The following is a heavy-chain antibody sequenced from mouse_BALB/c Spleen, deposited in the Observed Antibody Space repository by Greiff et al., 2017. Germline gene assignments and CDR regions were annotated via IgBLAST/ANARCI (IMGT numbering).Heavy chain of an antibody. V-gene: IGHV1-55*01. Sequence: QVQLQQSGAELVRPGSSVKISCKASGYTFTSYWMHWVKQRPGQGLEWIGNIYPGSGSTNYDEKFKSKATLTVDTSSSTAYMQLSSLTSEDSAVYYCTRGAVYAMDYWGQGTSVTVSS. J-gene: IGHJ4*01. CDR1: GYTFTSYW. CDR3: TRGAVYAMDY. CDR2: IYPGSGST.